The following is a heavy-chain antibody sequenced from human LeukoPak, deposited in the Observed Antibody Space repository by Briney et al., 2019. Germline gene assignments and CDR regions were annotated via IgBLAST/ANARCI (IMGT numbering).Heavy chain of an antibody. CDR1: GYSISSGYY. V-gene: IGHV4-38-2*02. CDR3: ARVGGGVSAYYYYYMDV. J-gene: IGHJ6*03. Sequence: SETLSLTCTVSGYSISSGYYWGWIRQPPGKGLEWIGSIYHSGSTYYNPSLKSRVTISVDTSKNQFSLKLSSVTAADTAVYYCARVGGGVSAYYYYYMDVWGKGTTVTVSS. D-gene: IGHD2-8*02. CDR2: IYHSGST.